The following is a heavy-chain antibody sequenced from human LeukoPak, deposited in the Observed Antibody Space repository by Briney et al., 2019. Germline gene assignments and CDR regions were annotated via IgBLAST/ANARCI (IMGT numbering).Heavy chain of an antibody. CDR1: GDLFNNYD. Sequence: ASVKVSCKASGDLFNNYDIKWVRQATGEGLEWMGWMNLHSGKTGYAQNFQGRVTMTRDTSISTAYMELSSLRSEDTAVYYCARLSSHYGDYKVDPWGQGTLVTVSS. J-gene: IGHJ5*02. CDR3: ARLSSHYGDYKVDP. CDR2: MNLHSGKT. D-gene: IGHD4-17*01. V-gene: IGHV1-8*01.